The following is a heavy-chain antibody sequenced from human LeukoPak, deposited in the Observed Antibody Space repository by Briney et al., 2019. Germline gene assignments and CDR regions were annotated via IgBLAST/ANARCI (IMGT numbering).Heavy chain of an antibody. D-gene: IGHD1-26*01. J-gene: IGHJ4*02. CDR1: GYTFTGYY. CDR3: ARGTVGARVGPIDY. CDR2: INPNSGGT. V-gene: IGHV1-2*04. Sequence: VKVSCKASGYTFTGYYMHWVRQAPGQGLEWMGWINPNSGGTNYAQKFQGWVTMTRDMSISTAYMELSRLRSDDTAVYYCARGTVGARVGPIDYWGQGTLVTVSS.